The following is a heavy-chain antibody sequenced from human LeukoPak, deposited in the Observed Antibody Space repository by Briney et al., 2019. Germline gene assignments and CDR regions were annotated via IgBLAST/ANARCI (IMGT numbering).Heavy chain of an antibody. CDR2: ISSNGGST. CDR3: ARARGYSYGYYFDY. V-gene: IGHV3-64*02. Sequence: GGSLRLSCAASGFTFSSYAIHWVRQAPGKGLEYVSAISSNGGSTYYADSVKGRFTISRDNSKNTLYLQMGSLRAEDMAVYYCARARGYSYGYYFDYWGQGTLVTVSS. J-gene: IGHJ4*02. CDR1: GFTFSSYA. D-gene: IGHD5-18*01.